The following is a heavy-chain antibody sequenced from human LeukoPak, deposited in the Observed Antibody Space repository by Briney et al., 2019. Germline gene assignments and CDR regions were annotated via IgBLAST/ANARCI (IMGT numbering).Heavy chain of an antibody. D-gene: IGHD6-19*01. Sequence: SETLSLTCAVYGGSFSGYYWSWIRQPPGKGLEWIGEINHSGSTNYNPSLKSRVTISVDTSKNQFSLNLSSVTAADTAIYYCARDPAVSPHLGIWGQGTMVTVSS. CDR3: ARDPAVSPHLGI. J-gene: IGHJ3*02. V-gene: IGHV4-34*09. CDR2: INHSGST. CDR1: GGSFSGYY.